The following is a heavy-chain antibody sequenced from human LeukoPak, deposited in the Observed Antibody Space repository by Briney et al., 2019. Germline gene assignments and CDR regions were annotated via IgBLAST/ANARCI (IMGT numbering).Heavy chain of an antibody. D-gene: IGHD1-26*01. Sequence: AGGSLTLSCAASGFTFSTYWMYWVRQAPGKGLVWVSRINTDGRNTGYADSVKGRFTISRDNAKNTLYLQMTILTAEDTAVYYCARVGKSGSYYYFDYWGQGTLVTVSS. CDR3: ARVGKSGSYYYFDY. J-gene: IGHJ4*02. CDR1: GFTFSTYW. V-gene: IGHV3-74*01. CDR2: INTDGRNT.